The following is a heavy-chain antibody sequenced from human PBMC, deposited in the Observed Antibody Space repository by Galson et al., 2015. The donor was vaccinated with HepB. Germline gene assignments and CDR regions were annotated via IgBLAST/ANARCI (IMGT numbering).Heavy chain of an antibody. CDR1: GYSISSGYY. CDR3: ASCSSSWEGNPASFDY. J-gene: IGHJ4*02. CDR2: IYHSGST. V-gene: IGHV4-38-2*02. Sequence: SETLSLTCTVSGYSISSGYYWGWIRQPPGKGLEWIGSIYHSGSTYYNPSLKSRVTISVDTSKNQFSLKLSSVTAADTAVYYCASCSSSWEGNPASFDYWGQGTLVTVSS. D-gene: IGHD6-13*01.